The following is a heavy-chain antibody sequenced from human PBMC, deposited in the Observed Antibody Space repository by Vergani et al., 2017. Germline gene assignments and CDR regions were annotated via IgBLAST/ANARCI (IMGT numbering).Heavy chain of an antibody. J-gene: IGHJ4*02. Sequence: QVQLVQSGPEMKQPGASVKVSCKASGYTFFNYGVNWIRRAPGQGFEWLGWIRADNGDTRYAPRLQDRLTLTTDSSTSTAYMELRSLKSDDTAVYYCTRYGTYYYGSGSYYVFEYWGQGTLVTVSS. V-gene: IGHV1-18*04. CDR1: GYTFFNYG. CDR3: TRYGTYYYGSGSYYVFEY. CDR2: IRADNGDT. D-gene: IGHD3-10*01.